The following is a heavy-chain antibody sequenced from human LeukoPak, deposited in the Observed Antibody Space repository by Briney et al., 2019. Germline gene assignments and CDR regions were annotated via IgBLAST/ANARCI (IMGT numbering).Heavy chain of an antibody. V-gene: IGHV3-21*01. CDR3: ARDRWGYSYGGD. J-gene: IGHJ4*02. CDR1: GFTFSSYS. Sequence: GGSLRLSCAASGFTFSSYSMNWVRQAPGKGLEWVSSISSSSSYIYYADSVKGRFTISRDNGKNSLYLQMNSLRAEDTAVYFCARDRWGYSYGGDWGQGTLVTVSS. CDR2: ISSSSSYI. D-gene: IGHD5-18*01.